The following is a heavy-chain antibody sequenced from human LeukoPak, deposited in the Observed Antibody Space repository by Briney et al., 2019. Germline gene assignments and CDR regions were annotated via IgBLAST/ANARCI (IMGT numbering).Heavy chain of an antibody. V-gene: IGHV3-21*04. CDR1: GFTFSSYS. J-gene: IGHJ4*02. CDR2: ISSSSSYI. Sequence: GGSLRLSCAASGFTFSSYSMNWVRQAPGKGLEWVSSISSSSSYIYYADSVKGRVTISRDNSKNTLYLQINSLRVDDTAVYYCTKFSLRGTYSFDHWGQGILVTVSS. CDR3: TKFSLRGTYSFDH. D-gene: IGHD1-26*01.